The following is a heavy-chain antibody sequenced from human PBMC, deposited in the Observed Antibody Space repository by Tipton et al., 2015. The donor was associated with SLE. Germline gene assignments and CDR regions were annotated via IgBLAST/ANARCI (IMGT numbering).Heavy chain of an antibody. CDR1: GGSFSGYY. J-gene: IGHJ6*02. V-gene: IGHV4-59*01. CDR3: ARAKQPGGMDV. D-gene: IGHD6-13*01. CDR2: IYYSGST. Sequence: TLSLTCAVYGGSFSGYYWSWIRQPPGKGLEWIGYIYYSGSTNYNPSLKRRVTISVDTSKNQFSLKLSSVTAADTAVYYCARAKQPGGMDVWGQGTTVTVSS.